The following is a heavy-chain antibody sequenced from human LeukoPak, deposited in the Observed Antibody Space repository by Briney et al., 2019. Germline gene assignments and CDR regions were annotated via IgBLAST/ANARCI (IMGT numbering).Heavy chain of an antibody. J-gene: IGHJ4*02. Sequence: GGSLRLSCAASAFTFSSYAISWVRQAPGKGLEWVSAISGSGGSTYYADSVKGRFTISRDNSKNTLYLQMNSLRAEDTAVYYCAKRDYDSSGYYPRGLSDWGQGTLVTVSS. D-gene: IGHD3-22*01. V-gene: IGHV3-23*01. CDR2: ISGSGGST. CDR3: AKRDYDSSGYYPRGLSD. CDR1: AFTFSSYA.